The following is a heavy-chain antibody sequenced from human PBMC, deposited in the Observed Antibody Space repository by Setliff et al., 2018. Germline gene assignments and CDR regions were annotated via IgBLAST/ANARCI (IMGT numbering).Heavy chain of an antibody. CDR2: ISDTALGI. CDR3: ARAPNIFAGNFDF. Sequence: LRLSCAASGFTFNTYAMSWVRQPPGKGLEWVSSISDTALGIYYADSVRGRFTISRDNSKNTVFLQLNSLRDDDTAVYYCARAPNIFAGNFDFWGQGALVTVSS. D-gene: IGHD2-21*01. J-gene: IGHJ4*02. V-gene: IGHV3-23*01. CDR1: GFTFNTYA.